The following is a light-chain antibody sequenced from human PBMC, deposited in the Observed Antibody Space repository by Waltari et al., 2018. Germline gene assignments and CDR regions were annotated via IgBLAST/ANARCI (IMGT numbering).Light chain of an antibody. CDR2: EVS. J-gene: IGLJ1*01. Sequence: QSALTQPASVSGSPGQSITISCTGTSSDVGGYNYVSWYQQHPGNAPKLMIYEVSNRPSGFSSRCSGSKSGHTPSLTISGPQAEDEADYYCSSYTSSSTLGYVFGTGTKVTVL. CDR1: SSDVGGYNY. V-gene: IGLV2-14*01. CDR3: SSYTSSSTLGYV.